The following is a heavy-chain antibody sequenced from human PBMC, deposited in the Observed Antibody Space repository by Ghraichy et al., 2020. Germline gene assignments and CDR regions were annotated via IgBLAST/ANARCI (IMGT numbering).Heavy chain of an antibody. D-gene: IGHD2-15*01. CDR1: GFTVSSNY. CDR3: VRGEEGYCSGGSCLLENAFDI. Sequence: LSLTCAASGFTVSSNYMSWVRQAPGKGLEWVSVIYSGGSTYYADSVKGRFTISRDNSKNTLYLQMNSLRAEDTAVYYCVRGEEGYCSGGSCLLENAFDIWGQGTMVTVSS. V-gene: IGHV3-53*01. CDR2: IYSGGST. J-gene: IGHJ3*02.